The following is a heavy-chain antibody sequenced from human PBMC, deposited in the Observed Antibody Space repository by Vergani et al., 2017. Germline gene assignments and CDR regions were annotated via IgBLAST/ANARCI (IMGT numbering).Heavy chain of an antibody. CDR3: ATGEGLYTGQYVLRYFDWLGLGAFDI. CDR1: GYTFTGYY. V-gene: IGHV1-2*02. Sequence: QLQLVQSGAEGKKPGASVKVSCKASGYTFTGYYMHWVRQAPGQGLEWMGWINPNSGGTNYAQKFQGRVTMTRDTSISTAYMELSRLRSDVTAVYYCATGEGLYTGQYVLRYFDWLGLGAFDIWGQGTMVTVSS. J-gene: IGHJ3*02. D-gene: IGHD3-9*01. CDR2: INPNSGGT.